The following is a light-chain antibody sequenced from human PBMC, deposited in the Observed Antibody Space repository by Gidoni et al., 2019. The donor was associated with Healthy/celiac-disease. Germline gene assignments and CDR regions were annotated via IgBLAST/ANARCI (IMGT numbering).Light chain of an antibody. V-gene: IGKV2-28*01. Sequence: DIVLTQSPLSLPVTPGEPASISCRSSQSLLHSNGYNYLDWYLQKPGQSQQLLIYLGSNRASGVPDRCSGSGSGTDCTLKSSRVEAEDVGVYYCMQALQTPDTFGQGTKLEIK. CDR3: MQALQTPDT. CDR1: QSLLHSNGYNY. J-gene: IGKJ2*01. CDR2: LGS.